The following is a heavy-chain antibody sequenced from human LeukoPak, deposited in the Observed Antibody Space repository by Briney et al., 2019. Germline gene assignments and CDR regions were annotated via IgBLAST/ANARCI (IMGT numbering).Heavy chain of an antibody. Sequence: WASVKVSCKASGYTFTSYGISWVRQAPGQGLEWMGWISAYNGNTNYAQKLQGRVTMTTDTSTSTAYMELRSLRSDDTAVYYCARDYYGSGSYYNWFDPWGQGTLVTVSS. CDR2: ISAYNGNT. J-gene: IGHJ5*02. CDR1: GYTFTSYG. CDR3: ARDYYGSGSYYNWFDP. D-gene: IGHD3-10*01. V-gene: IGHV1-18*01.